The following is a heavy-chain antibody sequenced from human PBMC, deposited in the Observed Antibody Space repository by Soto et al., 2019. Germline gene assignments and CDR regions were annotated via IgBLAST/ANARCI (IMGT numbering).Heavy chain of an antibody. CDR2: ISYDGSSE. J-gene: IGHJ6*02. CDR3: AKALGRDGYYRYGMDV. Sequence: QVQLVESGGGVVQPGRSLRLSCAASGLTFSMFAMHWVRQAPGKGLEWVAVISYDGSSEYYADSVKGRFTLSRDNSKNTLYLQMSSLRAEDTAMYFCAKALGRDGYYRYGMDVWGQGTTVTVSS. V-gene: IGHV3-30-3*01. CDR1: GLTFSMFA. D-gene: IGHD1-26*01.